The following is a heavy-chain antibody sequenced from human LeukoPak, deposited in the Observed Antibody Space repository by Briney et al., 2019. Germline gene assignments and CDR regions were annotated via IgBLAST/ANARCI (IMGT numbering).Heavy chain of an antibody. CDR1: GGSISSSNW. D-gene: IGHD1-26*01. CDR2: IYHSGST. Sequence: SSETLSLACAVSGGSISSSNWWSWVRQPPGKGLEWIGEIYHSGSTNYNPSLKSRVTISVDKSKNQFSLKLSSVTAADTAVYYCARGHSIVGAIDAFDIWGQGTMVTASS. J-gene: IGHJ3*02. V-gene: IGHV4-4*02. CDR3: ARGHSIVGAIDAFDI.